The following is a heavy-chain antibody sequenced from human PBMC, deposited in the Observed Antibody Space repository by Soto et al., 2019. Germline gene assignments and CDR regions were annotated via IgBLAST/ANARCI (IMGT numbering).Heavy chain of an antibody. Sequence: PGESLKLSGQGCGYRFAGYWITWVRPPPGKGLEWMGRIDPSDSQTYYSPSFRGHVTISVTKSITTVFLQWSSLRASDTAMYYCARQIYDSDTGPNFQYYFDSWGQGTPVTVSS. V-gene: IGHV5-10-1*01. CDR3: ARQIYDSDTGPNFQYYFDS. CDR1: GYRFAGYW. J-gene: IGHJ4*02. CDR2: IDPSDSQT. D-gene: IGHD3-22*01.